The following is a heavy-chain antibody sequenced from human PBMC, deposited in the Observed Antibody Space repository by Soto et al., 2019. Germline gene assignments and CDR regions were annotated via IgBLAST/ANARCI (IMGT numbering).Heavy chain of an antibody. J-gene: IGHJ4*02. CDR1: GYTFTSYD. Sequence: ASVKVSCKASGYTFTSYDINWVRQATGQGLEWMGWMNPNSGNTGYAQKFQGRVTMTRNTSISTAYMELSSLRSEDTAVYYCARESAAAGGFDYWGQGTLVTVS. V-gene: IGHV1-8*01. CDR3: ARESAAAGGFDY. D-gene: IGHD6-13*01. CDR2: MNPNSGNT.